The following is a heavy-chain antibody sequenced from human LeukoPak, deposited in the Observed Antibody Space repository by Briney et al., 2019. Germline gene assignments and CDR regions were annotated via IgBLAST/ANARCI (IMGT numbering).Heavy chain of an antibody. Sequence: SQTLSLTCTVSGGSISSGGYYWSWIRQPPGKGLEWIVYIYHSGSTYYNPSLKSRVTISVDRSKNQFSLKLSSVTAADTAVYYCARSGLGYYFDYWGQGTLVTVSS. CDR2: IYHSGST. CDR1: GGSISSGGYY. V-gene: IGHV4-30-2*01. CDR3: ARSGLGYYFDY. J-gene: IGHJ4*02. D-gene: IGHD7-27*01.